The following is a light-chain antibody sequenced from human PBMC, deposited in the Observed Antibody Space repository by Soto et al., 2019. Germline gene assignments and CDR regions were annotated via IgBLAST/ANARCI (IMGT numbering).Light chain of an antibody. Sequence: QSVLTQPPSASGTPGQRVTISCSGSSSNIESNTVNWYQHLPGMAPKLLIYSDNQRPSGDPDRFSGSNSGTSASLAISGLQSEDEADYYCAAWDDSLNGFVFGTGTKVTVL. J-gene: IGLJ1*01. CDR2: SDN. V-gene: IGLV1-44*01. CDR3: AAWDDSLNGFV. CDR1: SSNIESNT.